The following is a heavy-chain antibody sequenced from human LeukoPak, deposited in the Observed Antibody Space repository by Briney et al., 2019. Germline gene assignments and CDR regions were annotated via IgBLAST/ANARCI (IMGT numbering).Heavy chain of an antibody. CDR1: GFTFSSYS. CDR3: ARELTIFGVETGGFDP. Sequence: PGGSLRLSCAASGFTFSSYSMNWVRQAPGKGLEWVSSISSSSSYIYYADSVKGRFTISRDNAKNSLYLQMNSLRAEDTAVYYCARELTIFGVETGGFDPWGQGTLVTVPS. V-gene: IGHV3-21*01. J-gene: IGHJ5*02. D-gene: IGHD3-3*01. CDR2: ISSSSSYI.